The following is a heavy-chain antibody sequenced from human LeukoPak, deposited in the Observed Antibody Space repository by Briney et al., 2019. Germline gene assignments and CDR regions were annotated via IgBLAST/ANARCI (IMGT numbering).Heavy chain of an antibody. D-gene: IGHD2-15*01. CDR3: AMMGPIGGSHEDSYSYYYYMDV. Sequence: ASVKVSCKASGYTFTGYYMHWVRQAPGQGLEWMGIINPSGGSTSYAQKFQGRVTMTRDTSTSTVYMELSSLRSEDTAVYYCAMMGPIGGSHEDSYSYYYYMDVWGKGTTVTVSS. J-gene: IGHJ6*03. CDR1: GYTFTGYY. V-gene: IGHV1-46*01. CDR2: INPSGGST.